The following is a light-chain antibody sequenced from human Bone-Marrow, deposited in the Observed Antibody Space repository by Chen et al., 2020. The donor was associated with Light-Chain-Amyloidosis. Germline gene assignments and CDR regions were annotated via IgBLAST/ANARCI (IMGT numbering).Light chain of an antibody. J-gene: IGLJ3*02. CDR2: DDS. Sequence: SYVLPQPSSVSVDPGQTATMACGGNNIGSTSVHWYQQTPGQAPLLVVYDDSDRPSGIPERLSGSNSGNTATLTISSVEAGDEAAYYCQVWDRSSDRPVFGGGTKLTVL. CDR3: QVWDRSSDRPV. CDR1: NIGSTS. V-gene: IGLV3-21*02.